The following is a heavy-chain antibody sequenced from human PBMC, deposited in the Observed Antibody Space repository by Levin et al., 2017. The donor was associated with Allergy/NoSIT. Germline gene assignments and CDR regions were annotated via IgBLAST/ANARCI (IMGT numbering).Heavy chain of an antibody. CDR1: GFTFSSYA. V-gene: IGHV3-23*01. CDR3: AKAGYSSSPY. D-gene: IGHD6-13*01. CDR2: ISGSGGST. J-gene: IGHJ4*02. Sequence: GESLKISCAASGFTFSSYAMSWVRQAPGKGLEWVSAISGSGGSTYYADSVKGRFTISRDNSKNTLYLQMNSLRAEDTAVYYCAKAGYSSSPYWGQGTLVTVSS.